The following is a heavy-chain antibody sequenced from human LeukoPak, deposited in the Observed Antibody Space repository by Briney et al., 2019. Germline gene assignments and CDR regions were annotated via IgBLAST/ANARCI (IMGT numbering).Heavy chain of an antibody. CDR1: GGSIRSSNW. Sequence: SGTLSLTCAVSGGSIRSSNWWSWVRQPPGKGLEWIGEIYHSGSTNYNPSLKSRVTISVDKSKNQFSLKLSSVTAADTAVYYCARDSRDSSGWYRGYYGMDVWGQGTTVTVSS. CDR3: ARDSRDSSGWYRGYYGMDV. V-gene: IGHV4-4*02. CDR2: IYHSGST. J-gene: IGHJ6*02. D-gene: IGHD6-19*01.